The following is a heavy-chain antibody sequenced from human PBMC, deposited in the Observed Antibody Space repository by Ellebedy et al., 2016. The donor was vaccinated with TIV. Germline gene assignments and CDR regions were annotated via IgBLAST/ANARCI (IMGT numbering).Heavy chain of an antibody. J-gene: IGHJ4*02. D-gene: IGHD4-23*01. CDR3: VRLPGTTVVTPTDD. Sequence: MPSETLSLTCTVSGGSISSGDYYWSWIRQPPRKGLEWIGYIYYSGTTHYNPSLRSRVIMPLDTSKNQFSLKLPSVTAADTAVYYCVRLPGTTVVTPTDDWGQGTLVTVSS. CDR1: GGSISSGDYY. V-gene: IGHV4-30-4*01. CDR2: IYYSGTT.